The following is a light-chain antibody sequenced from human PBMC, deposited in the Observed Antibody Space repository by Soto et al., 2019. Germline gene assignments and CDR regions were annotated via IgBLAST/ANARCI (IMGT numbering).Light chain of an antibody. J-gene: IGKJ1*01. CDR2: TAS. CDR3: QQSYSPPRT. CDR1: QSISKY. V-gene: IGKV1-39*01. Sequence: IHMTHSPSTLSGSVVDRVIITFLASQSISKYLNWYQHKPGKVPTLLIYTASSLQSGVPSRFSGSASGTDFTLTISSLQPEDFATYYCQQSYSPPRTFGQGTKVDIK.